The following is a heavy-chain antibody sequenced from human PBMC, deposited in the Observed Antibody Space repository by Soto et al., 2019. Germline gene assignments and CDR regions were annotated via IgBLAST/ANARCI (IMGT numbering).Heavy chain of an antibody. V-gene: IGHV1-46*01. J-gene: IGHJ3*02. Sequence: PSVKVSCKASGYTFTSYYMHWVRQAPGQGLEWMGIINPSGGSTSYAQKFQGRVTMTRDTSTNTVYMELSSLRSEDTAVYYCAHTFVDTAMVSADDAFDIWGQGTMVTVSS. CDR1: GYTFTSYY. D-gene: IGHD5-18*01. CDR2: INPSGGST. CDR3: AHTFVDTAMVSADDAFDI.